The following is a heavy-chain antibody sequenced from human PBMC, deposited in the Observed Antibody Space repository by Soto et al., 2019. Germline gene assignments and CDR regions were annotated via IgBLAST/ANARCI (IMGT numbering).Heavy chain of an antibody. CDR3: AGGSLCLGEHSGMAV. CDR1: GYTFSSYD. Sequence: QVQLVQSGAEVKKPGASVKVSCKAPGYTFSSYDLNWVRQATGQGLEWMGWMNPNNGNTGYAQKFQGRVTMTKNTPISTAYVELSSRRSEGTAVYYCAGGSLCLGEHSGMAVWGHGTAVTVCS. V-gene: IGHV1-8*01. CDR2: MNPNNGNT. J-gene: IGHJ6*02. D-gene: IGHD3-10*01.